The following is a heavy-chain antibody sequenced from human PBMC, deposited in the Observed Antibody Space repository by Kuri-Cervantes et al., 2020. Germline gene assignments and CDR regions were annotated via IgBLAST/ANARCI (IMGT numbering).Heavy chain of an antibody. CDR2: IRSKANSYAT. J-gene: IGHJ4*02. CDR1: GFTFSGSA. Sequence: GGSLRLSCAASGFTFSGSAMHWVRQASGKGLEWVGRIRSKANSYATVYAASVKGRFTISRDDSKNTAYLQMNSLKTEDTAVYYCARHLGLYYDSSIDYWGQGTLVTVSS. CDR3: ARHLGLYYDSSIDY. V-gene: IGHV3-73*01. D-gene: IGHD3-22*01.